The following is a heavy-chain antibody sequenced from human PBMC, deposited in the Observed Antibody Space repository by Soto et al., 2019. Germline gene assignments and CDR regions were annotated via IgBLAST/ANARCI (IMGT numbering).Heavy chain of an antibody. J-gene: IGHJ4*02. CDR3: ATLLLAYCGGDCPMADY. D-gene: IGHD2-21*02. Sequence: ASVKVSCKASGYTFTSYDINWVRQATGQGLEWMGWMNPNSGNTGYAQKFQGRVTMTRNTSISTAYMELSSLRSEDTAVYYCATLLLAYCGGDCPMADYWGQGTLVTVSS. CDR2: MNPNSGNT. CDR1: GYTFTSYD. V-gene: IGHV1-8*01.